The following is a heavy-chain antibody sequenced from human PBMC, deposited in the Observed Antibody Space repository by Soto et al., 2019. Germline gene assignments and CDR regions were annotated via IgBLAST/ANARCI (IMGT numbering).Heavy chain of an antibody. J-gene: IGHJ4*02. V-gene: IGHV3-21*01. CDR3: ARVPGFGELLPCDY. CDR1: GFTFSSYS. D-gene: IGHD3-10*01. CDR2: ISSSSSYI. Sequence: PGGSLRLSCAASGFTFSSYSMNWVRQAPGKGLGWVSSISSSSSYIYYADSVKGRFTISRDNAKNSLYLQMNSLRAEDTAVYYCARVPGFGELLPCDYWGQGTLVTVSS.